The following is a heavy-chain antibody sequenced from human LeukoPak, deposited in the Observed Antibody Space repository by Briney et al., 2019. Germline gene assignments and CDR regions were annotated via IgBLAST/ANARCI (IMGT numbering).Heavy chain of an antibody. CDR2: IIPIFGTA. D-gene: IGHD6-13*01. V-gene: IGHV1-69*05. CDR3: ARDSKGRSIAAAGDY. Sequence: GASVKVSCKASGGTFSSSAISWVRQAPGQGLEWMGRIIPIFGTANYAQKFQGRVTITTDETTSTAYMELSSLRSDDTAVYYCARDSKGRSIAAAGDYWGQGTLVTVSS. CDR1: GGTFSSSA. J-gene: IGHJ4*02.